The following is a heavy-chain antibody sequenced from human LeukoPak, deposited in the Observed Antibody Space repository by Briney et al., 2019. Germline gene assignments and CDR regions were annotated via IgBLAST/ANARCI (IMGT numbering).Heavy chain of an antibody. CDR1: GGSISSGGYY. CDR2: IYYSGST. V-gene: IGHV4-31*03. Sequence: PSETLSLTCTVSGGSISSGGYYWSWIRQHPGKGLEWVGYIYYSGSTYYNPSLKSRVTISVDTSKNQFSLKLSSVTAADTAVYYCASDVVGQRYQFDYWGQGTLVTVSS. J-gene: IGHJ4*02. CDR3: ASDVVGQRYQFDY. D-gene: IGHD2-2*01.